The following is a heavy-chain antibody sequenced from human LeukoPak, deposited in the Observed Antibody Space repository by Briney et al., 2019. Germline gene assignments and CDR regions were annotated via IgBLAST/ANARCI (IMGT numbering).Heavy chain of an antibody. CDR3: ARDMRGSGWYDY. V-gene: IGHV3-66*01. Sequence: GGSLRLSCAASGFTVSSNYMSWVRQAPGKGLEWVSVIYSGGSTYYADSVKGRFTISRDNSKNTLYLQMNSLRAEDTAVYYCARDMRGSGWYDYWGQGTLVTVSS. CDR1: GFTVSSNY. J-gene: IGHJ4*02. D-gene: IGHD6-19*01. CDR2: IYSGGST.